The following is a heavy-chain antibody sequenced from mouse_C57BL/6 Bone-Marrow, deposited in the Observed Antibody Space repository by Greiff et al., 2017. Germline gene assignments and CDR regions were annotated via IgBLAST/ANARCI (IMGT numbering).Heavy chain of an antibody. CDR1: GFTFSDYG. CDR3: ARDYYGSSLYYFDY. V-gene: IGHV5-17*01. Sequence: VQLQQSGGGLVKPGGSLKLSCAASGFTFSDYGMHWVRQAPEKGLEWVAYISSGSSTIYYADTVKGRFTISRDNAKNTLFLQMTSLRSEDTAMYYCARDYYGSSLYYFDYWGQGTTLTVSS. CDR2: ISSGSSTI. D-gene: IGHD1-1*01. J-gene: IGHJ2*01.